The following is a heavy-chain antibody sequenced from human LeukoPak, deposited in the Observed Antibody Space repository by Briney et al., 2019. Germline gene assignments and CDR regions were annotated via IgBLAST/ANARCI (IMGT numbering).Heavy chain of an antibody. CDR2: INPSGGST. V-gene: IGHV1-46*01. Sequence: ASVKVSFKASGYTFTNYYMNWVRQAPGQGLEWMGIINPSGGSTSYAQKFQGRVTVTRDTSTSTVYMELSSLRSEDTAMYYCAREGEIGYDLSDYWGQGTLVTVSS. CDR1: GYTFTNYY. J-gene: IGHJ4*02. D-gene: IGHD5-12*01. CDR3: AREGEIGYDLSDY.